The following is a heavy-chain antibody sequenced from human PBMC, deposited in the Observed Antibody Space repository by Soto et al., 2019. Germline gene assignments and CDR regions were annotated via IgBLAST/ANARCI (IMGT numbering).Heavy chain of an antibody. D-gene: IGHD3-3*01. V-gene: IGHV1-46*01. Sequence: QVQLVQSGAEVKRPGASVKVSCKAPGDTFTSYYLHWVRQAPGQGLEWMGVINPHGGSTKYAQKCQGRITMTRDTSRSTDYMELSSLGSEDTAIYYCARSSGGNFGIIIEGSNWFDPWGEGTLVTVSS. CDR3: ARSSGGNFGIIIEGSNWFDP. J-gene: IGHJ5*02. CDR1: GDTFTSYY. CDR2: INPHGGST.